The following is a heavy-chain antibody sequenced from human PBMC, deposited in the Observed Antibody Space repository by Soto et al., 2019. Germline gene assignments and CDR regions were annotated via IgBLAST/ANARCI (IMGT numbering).Heavy chain of an antibody. J-gene: IGHJ4*02. Sequence: SVKVSCKASGGTFSSYAISWVRQAPGQGLEWMGGINAVFGTANYAQKFQGRVTITADTSTSTAYMELSSLRSEDTAVYYCARSDLTGYYRFDYWGQGTLVTVSS. CDR1: GGTFSSYA. CDR2: INAVFGTA. CDR3: ARSDLTGYYRFDY. V-gene: IGHV1-69*06. D-gene: IGHD3-9*01.